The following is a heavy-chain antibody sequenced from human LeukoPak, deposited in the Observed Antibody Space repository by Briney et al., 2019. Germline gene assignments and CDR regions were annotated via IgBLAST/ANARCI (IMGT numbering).Heavy chain of an antibody. V-gene: IGHV3-23*01. J-gene: IGHJ5*02. CDR2: VRETGAST. D-gene: IGHD3-3*01. CDR3: ARDMGGYYLEFWFDP. Sequence: GGSLTLSCVASGFTFSSYAMSWVRQAPGKGLEWVSAVRETGASTFYADSVKGRFTISRDNSKNTLYLQMNSLRAEDTAVYYCARDMGGYYLEFWFDPWGQGTLVTVSS. CDR1: GFTFSSYA.